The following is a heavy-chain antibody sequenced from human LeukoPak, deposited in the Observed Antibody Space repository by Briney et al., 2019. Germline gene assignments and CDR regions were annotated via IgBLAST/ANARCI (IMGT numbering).Heavy chain of an antibody. V-gene: IGHV3-21*01. Sequence: GGSLRLSCTGSPLTFSSYSLNWVRQAPGKGLEWVSSITTSSRYIYYADSVKGRFTISRDNAKNSLYLQMNSLRAEDTAVYYCAREYSPSHWSENSGYFDSWGQGTLVTVSS. D-gene: IGHD1-26*01. J-gene: IGHJ4*02. CDR3: AREYSPSHWSENSGYFDS. CDR2: ITTSSRYI. CDR1: PLTFSSYS.